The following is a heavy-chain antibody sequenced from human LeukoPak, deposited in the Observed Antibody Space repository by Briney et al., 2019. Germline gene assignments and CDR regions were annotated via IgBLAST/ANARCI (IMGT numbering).Heavy chain of an antibody. D-gene: IGHD1-26*01. CDR3: ASASVSYVYYFDY. CDR1: GYTFTGYY. Sequence: ASVKVSCKASGYTFTGYYMHWVRQAPGLGLEWMGRINPNSGGTNYAQKFQGRVTMTRDTSISTAYMELSRLRSDDTAVYYCASASVSYVYYFDYWGQGTLDTVSS. CDR2: INPNSGGT. J-gene: IGHJ4*02. V-gene: IGHV1-2*06.